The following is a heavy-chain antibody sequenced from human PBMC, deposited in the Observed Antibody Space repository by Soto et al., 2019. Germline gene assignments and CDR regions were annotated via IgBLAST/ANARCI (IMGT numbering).Heavy chain of an antibody. CDR1: GFTSSSYW. D-gene: IGHD6-19*01. V-gene: IGHV3-74*01. Sequence: PGGSLRLSCAASGFTSSSYWIHWVRQAPGKGLVWVSRISDTGSDTYYGDSVKGRFTISRDNAKNTLYLQMNSLRAEDTAIYYCTRALAGTTNGFDVWGQGTMVTV. CDR2: ISDTGSDT. J-gene: IGHJ3*01. CDR3: TRALAGTTNGFDV.